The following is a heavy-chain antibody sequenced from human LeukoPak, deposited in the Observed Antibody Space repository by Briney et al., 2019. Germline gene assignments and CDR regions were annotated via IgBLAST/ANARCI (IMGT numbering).Heavy chain of an antibody. CDR3: AKSYRGYSGYAGDY. J-gene: IGHJ4*02. D-gene: IGHD5-12*01. CDR2: IIAIFGTA. V-gene: IGHV1-69*13. Sequence: SVKVSCKASGGTFSSYAISWVRQAPGEGVEWMGGIIAIFGTANYAQKFQGRVTITADESTSTAYMELSSLRSEDTAVYYCAKSYRGYSGYAGDYWGQGTLVTVSS. CDR1: GGTFSSYA.